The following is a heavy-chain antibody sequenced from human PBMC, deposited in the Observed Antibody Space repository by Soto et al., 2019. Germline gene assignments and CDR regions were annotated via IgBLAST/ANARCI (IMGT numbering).Heavy chain of an antibody. CDR2: LSYDGRNK. J-gene: IGHJ4*02. CDR1: GFTFSTYG. D-gene: IGHD5-18*01. V-gene: IGHV3-30*18. Sequence: SLRLSCAASGFTFSTYGMHWVRQAPGKGLEWVAVLSYDGRNKYYADSVKGRFTISRDISKNTLYLQMNSLRAEDTAVYYCAKGYSYHDYWGQGTLVTVSS. CDR3: AKGYSYHDY.